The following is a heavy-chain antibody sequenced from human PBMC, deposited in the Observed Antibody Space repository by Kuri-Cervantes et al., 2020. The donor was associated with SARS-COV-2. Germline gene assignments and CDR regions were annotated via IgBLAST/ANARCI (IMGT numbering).Heavy chain of an antibody. J-gene: IGHJ6*02. CDR2: INHSGST. CDR1: GGSFSGYY. V-gene: IGHV4-34*01. CDR3: ARDLIAAAGQYYYYGMDV. Sequence: GSLRLSCAVYGGSFSGYYWSWIRQPPGKGLEWIGEINHSGSTNYNPSLKSRVTISVDTSKNRFSLKLSSVTAADTAVYYCARDLIAAAGQYYYYGMDVWGQGTTVTVSS. D-gene: IGHD6-13*01.